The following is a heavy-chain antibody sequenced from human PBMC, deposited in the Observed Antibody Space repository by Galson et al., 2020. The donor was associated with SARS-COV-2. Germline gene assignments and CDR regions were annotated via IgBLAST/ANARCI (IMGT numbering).Heavy chain of an antibody. J-gene: IGHJ4*02. CDR2: NYTTGST. CDR1: GGSISSNIYY. Sequence: SETLSLTCAVSGGSISSNIYYWSWIPQPAGKELEWIGRNYTTGSTNYNPSLKNPVTISADTSKNQFPLTLNSVSAADTAVYYCARGELPGYGHGNYVDYWGQGTLLTVS. CDR3: ARGELPGYGHGNYVDY. D-gene: IGHD1-1*01. V-gene: IGHV4-61*02.